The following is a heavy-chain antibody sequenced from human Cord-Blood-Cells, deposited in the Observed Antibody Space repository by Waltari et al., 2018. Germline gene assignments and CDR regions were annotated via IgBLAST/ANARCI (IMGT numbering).Heavy chain of an antibody. J-gene: IGHJ6*03. Sequence: QLQLQESGPGLVKPSETLSLTCTVYGGSISSSSYYWGWIRQPPGKGLGWIESIYYSGSTYYNPSLRSRVTISVDTSKNQFSLKLSSVTAADTAVYYCARHLSGPIKLGVVVPPYMDVWGKGTTVTVSS. D-gene: IGHD2-2*01. CDR3: ARHLSGPIKLGVVVPPYMDV. V-gene: IGHV4-39*01. CDR2: IYYSGST. CDR1: GGSISSSSYY.